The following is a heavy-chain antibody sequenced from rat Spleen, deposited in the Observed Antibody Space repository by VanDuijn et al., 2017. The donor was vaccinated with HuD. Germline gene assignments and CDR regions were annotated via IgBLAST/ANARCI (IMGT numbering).Heavy chain of an antibody. D-gene: IGHD1-2*01. CDR1: GFSLTSYN. V-gene: IGHV2-30*01. CDR3: ARADVAGLSTDGI. Sequence: QVQLKESGPGLVQPSQTLSLTCTVSGFSLTSYNVHWVRQPTGKGLEWMGVIWGKGNTNYNSALKSRLSISRDTSKSQIYLKMNSLQTEDTATYFCARADVAGLSTDGIWGQGTLVTVSS. J-gene: IGHJ3*01. CDR2: IWGKGNT.